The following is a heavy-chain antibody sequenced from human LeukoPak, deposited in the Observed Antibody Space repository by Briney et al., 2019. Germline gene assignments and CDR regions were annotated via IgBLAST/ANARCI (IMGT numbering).Heavy chain of an antibody. CDR3: AREGSHWRVNWFDP. J-gene: IGHJ5*02. V-gene: IGHV4-39*07. Sequence: SEALSLTCTVSGASIRGSTYYWGWIRQTPGKGLDWIGSMFYSGSTYYNPSLKSRASISFDTSNNQFSLSLSSVTAADTAVYYCAREGSHWRVNWFDPWGQGTLVTVSS. D-gene: IGHD1-1*01. CDR1: GASIRGSTYY. CDR2: MFYSGST.